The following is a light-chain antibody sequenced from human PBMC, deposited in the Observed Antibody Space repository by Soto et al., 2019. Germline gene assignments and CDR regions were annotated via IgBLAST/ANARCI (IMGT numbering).Light chain of an antibody. Sequence: IQMTQSPSSLSASVGDRVTITCRASQTISTYLNWYQRKPGKAPKLLIYASSSLQSGVPSRFSGSGSGTDFTLTITSLQPEDFATYICQQSYGMPWTFGQGTKVEV. V-gene: IGKV1-39*01. CDR3: QQSYGMPWT. J-gene: IGKJ1*01. CDR2: ASS. CDR1: QTISTY.